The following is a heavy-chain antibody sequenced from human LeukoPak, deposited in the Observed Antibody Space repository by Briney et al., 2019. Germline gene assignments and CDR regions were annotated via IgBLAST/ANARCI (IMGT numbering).Heavy chain of an antibody. J-gene: IGHJ5*02. CDR2: IYYSGST. Sequence: PSETLSLTCTVSGGSISGYYWSWIRQPPGKGLEWIGHIYYSGSTNYNPSLKSRVAISVDTSKNQFSLKLSSVTAADTAVYYCARGSAYEPWGQGTVVTVSS. CDR3: ARGSAYEP. V-gene: IGHV4-59*01. CDR1: GGSISGYY.